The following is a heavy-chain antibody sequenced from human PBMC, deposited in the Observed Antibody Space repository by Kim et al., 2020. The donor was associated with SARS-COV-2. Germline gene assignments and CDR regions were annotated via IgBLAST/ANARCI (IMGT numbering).Heavy chain of an antibody. D-gene: IGHD6-13*01. Sequence: ASVKVSCKASGYTFTSYAMHWVRQAPGQRLEWMGWINAGNGNTKYSQKFQGRVTITRDTSASTAYMELSSLRSEDTAVYYCARRVIAAPPPWEAHGMDVWGQGTTVTVSS. V-gene: IGHV1-3*01. CDR3: ARRVIAAPPPWEAHGMDV. J-gene: IGHJ6*02. CDR2: INAGNGNT. CDR1: GYTFTSYA.